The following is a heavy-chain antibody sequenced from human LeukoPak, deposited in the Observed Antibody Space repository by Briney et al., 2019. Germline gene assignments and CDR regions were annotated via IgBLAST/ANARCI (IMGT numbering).Heavy chain of an antibody. CDR1: GYTFTSYG. CDR3: ARDLREDIVATFGGNWFDP. V-gene: IGHV1-18*01. D-gene: IGHD5-12*01. J-gene: IGHJ5*02. CDR2: ISGYNGNT. Sequence: ASVKVSCKASGYTFTSYGISWVRQAPGQGLEWMGWISGYNGNTNYAQKLQGRVTMTTDTSTSTAYMELRSLRSDDTAVYYCARDLREDIVATFGGNWFDPWGLGTLVTVSS.